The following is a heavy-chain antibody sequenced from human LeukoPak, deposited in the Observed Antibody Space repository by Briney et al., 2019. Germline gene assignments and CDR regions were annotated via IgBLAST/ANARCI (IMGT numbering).Heavy chain of an antibody. CDR3: ARHGPPGYSSGWYPYYFDY. J-gene: IGHJ4*02. V-gene: IGHV4-59*08. CDR2: IYYSGST. D-gene: IGHD6-19*01. CDR1: GGSISSYY. Sequence: PSETLSLTCTVSGGSISSYYWSWIRQPPGKGLEWIGYIYYSGSTNYNPSLKSRVTTSVDTSKNQFSLKLSSVTAAVTAVYYGARHGPPGYSSGWYPYYFDYWGRGTLVTVSS.